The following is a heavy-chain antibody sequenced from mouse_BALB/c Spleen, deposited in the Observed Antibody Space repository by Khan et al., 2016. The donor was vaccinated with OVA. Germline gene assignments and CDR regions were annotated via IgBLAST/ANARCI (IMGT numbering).Heavy chain of an antibody. D-gene: IGHD2-3*01. Sequence: QVQLKESGPGLVAPSQSLSITCTASGFSLTTYGVHWVRQPPGKGLEWLGVIWAGGDTNYNSALMSRLSISKDNSKSQVFLKMNSLQTDDTAMYYCSRFYDGYYYTVDYWGQGTSVTVSS. CDR2: IWAGGDT. CDR3: SRFYDGYYYTVDY. CDR1: GFSLTTYG. V-gene: IGHV2-9*02. J-gene: IGHJ4*01.